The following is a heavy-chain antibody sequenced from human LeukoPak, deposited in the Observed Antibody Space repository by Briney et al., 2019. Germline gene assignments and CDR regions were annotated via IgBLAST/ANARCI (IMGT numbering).Heavy chain of an antibody. V-gene: IGHV4-39*07. D-gene: IGHD3-10*01. CDR3: ARLNEVNVLLWFGTYSHFDY. CDR2: IYYSGST. CDR1: GGSISSSSYY. J-gene: IGHJ4*02. Sequence: PSGTLSLTRTVSGGSISSSSYYWGWIRQPPGKGLEWIGSIYYSGSTYYNPSLKSRVTISVDTSKNQFSLKLSSVTAADTAVYYCARLNEVNVLLWFGTYSHFDYWGQGTLVTVSS.